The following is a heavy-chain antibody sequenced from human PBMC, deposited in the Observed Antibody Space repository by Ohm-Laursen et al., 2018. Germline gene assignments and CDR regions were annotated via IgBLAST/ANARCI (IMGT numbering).Heavy chain of an antibody. J-gene: IGHJ6*02. CDR1: GFTFSSYG. V-gene: IGHV3-33*01. D-gene: IGHD6-13*01. Sequence: SLRLSCAAPGFTFSSYGMHWVRQAPGKGLEWVAVIWYDGSNKYYADSVKGRFTISRDNSKNTLYLQMNSLRAEDTAVYYCARDGYSSSWLLYYYYGMDVWGQGTTVTVSS. CDR3: ARDGYSSSWLLYYYYGMDV. CDR2: IWYDGSNK.